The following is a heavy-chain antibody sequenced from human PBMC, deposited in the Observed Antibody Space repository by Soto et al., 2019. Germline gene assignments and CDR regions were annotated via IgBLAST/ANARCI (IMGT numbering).Heavy chain of an antibody. Sequence: QVQLQQWGADVLKPSETLSLTCVVNGGSFSGYYWSWIRQSPGKGLEWIGEINDSGITDSNPSLESRVTISVDMSKNQFSLNLNYVTAADSAVYHCARGRSRVPDRRGIGYYGLDVWGQGTTVTVSS. CDR1: GGSFSGYY. D-gene: IGHD3-3*01. J-gene: IGHJ6*02. CDR2: INDSGIT. CDR3: ARGRSRVPDRRGIGYYGLDV. V-gene: IGHV4-34*01.